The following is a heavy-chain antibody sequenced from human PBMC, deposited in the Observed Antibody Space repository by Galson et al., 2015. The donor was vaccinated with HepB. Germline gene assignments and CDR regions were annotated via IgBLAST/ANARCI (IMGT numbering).Heavy chain of an antibody. V-gene: IGHV3-33*01. CDR1: GFTFSSYG. J-gene: IGHJ6*03. Sequence: SLRLSCAASGFTFSSYGMHWVRQAPGKGLEWVAVIWYDGSNKYYADSVKGRFTISRDNSKNTLYLQMNSLRAEDTAVYYCARVAAAGTDYYYYMDVWGKGTTVTVSS. CDR3: ARVAAAGTDYYYYMDV. D-gene: IGHD6-13*01. CDR2: IWYDGSNK.